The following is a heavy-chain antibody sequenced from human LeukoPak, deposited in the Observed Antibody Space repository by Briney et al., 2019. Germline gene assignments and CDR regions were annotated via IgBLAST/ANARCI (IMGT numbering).Heavy chain of an antibody. CDR2: IDWDDDK. CDR3: ARTGYYASTGYFDY. J-gene: IGHJ4*02. V-gene: IGHV2-70*04. D-gene: IGHD3-9*01. CDR1: GFSLSTSGMR. Sequence: SGPALVQLTQTLTLTCTFSGFSLSTSGMRVSWIRQPPGKALEWLARIDWDDDKFYSTSLKTRLTISQDTSKNQVVLTMTNMDPVDTATYYCARTGYYASTGYFDYWGQGTLVTVSS.